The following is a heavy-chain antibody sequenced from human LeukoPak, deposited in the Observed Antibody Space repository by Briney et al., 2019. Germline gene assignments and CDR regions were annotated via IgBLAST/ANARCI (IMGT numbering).Heavy chain of an antibody. D-gene: IGHD2-2*01. CDR2: IIPIFGTA. CDR3: ARSGPEFCSSTSCYLNWFDP. CDR1: GGTFSSYA. Sequence: SVKVSCKASGGTFSSYAISWVQQAPGQGLEWMGGIIPIFGTANHAQKFQGRVTITTDESTSTAYMELSSLRSEDTAVYYCARSGPEFCSSTSCYLNWFDPWGQGTLVTVSS. V-gene: IGHV1-69*05. J-gene: IGHJ5*02.